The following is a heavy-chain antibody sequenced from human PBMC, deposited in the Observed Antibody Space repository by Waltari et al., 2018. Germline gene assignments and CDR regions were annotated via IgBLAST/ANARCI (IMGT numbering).Heavy chain of an antibody. D-gene: IGHD5-12*01. CDR3: ATYIGASLGTAAFDV. Sequence: QVQVQESGPGLVKPAETLSLTCSVSGVSLTSNRPSWAWIRQPPGQGLEWIGTMSYSGATYTSPSLKSRVTISRDTSENQLSLKLGSVTAADTAVYYCATYIGASLGTAAFDVWGQGTTVTVSS. J-gene: IGHJ3*01. V-gene: IGHV4-39*01. CDR1: GVSLTSNRPS. CDR2: MSYSGAT.